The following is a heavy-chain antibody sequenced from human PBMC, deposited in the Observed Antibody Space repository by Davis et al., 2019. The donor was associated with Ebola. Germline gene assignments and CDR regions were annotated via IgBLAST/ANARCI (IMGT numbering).Heavy chain of an antibody. V-gene: IGHV3-30*18. J-gene: IGHJ4*02. CDR1: GFTFSSYG. CDR2: ISYDGSNK. CDR3: AKREVPAANALDY. D-gene: IGHD2-2*01. Sequence: GESLKISCAASGFTFSSYGMHWVRQAPGKGLEWVAVISYDGSNKYYADSVKGRFTISRDNSKNTLYLQMNSLRAEDTAVYYWAKREVPAANALDYWGQGTLVTVSS.